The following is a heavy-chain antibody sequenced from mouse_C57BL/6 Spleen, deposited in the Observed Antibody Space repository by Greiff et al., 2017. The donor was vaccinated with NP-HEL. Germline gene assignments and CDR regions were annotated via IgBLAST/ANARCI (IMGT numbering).Heavy chain of an antibody. CDR2: IYPGDGDT. Sequence: QVQLKESGPELVKPGASVKISCKASGYAFSSSWMNWVKQRPGKGLEWIGRIYPGDGDTNYNGKFKGKATLTADKSSSTAYMQLSSLTSEDSAVYFCARCDYDYLYYYAMDYWGQGTSVTVAS. V-gene: IGHV1-82*01. CDR3: ARCDYDYLYYYAMDY. J-gene: IGHJ4*01. D-gene: IGHD2-4*01. CDR1: GYAFSSSW.